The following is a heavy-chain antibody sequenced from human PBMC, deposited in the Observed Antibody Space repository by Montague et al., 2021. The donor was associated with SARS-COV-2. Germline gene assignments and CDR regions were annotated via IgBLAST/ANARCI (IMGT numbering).Heavy chain of an antibody. CDR3: ARKASRGITIFGVVTASYYFDY. V-gene: IGHV4-39*01. J-gene: IGHJ4*02. CDR1: GGPISSSSYY. Sequence: SETLSLTCTVPGGPISSSSYYWGWIRQPPGKGLEWIGSIYYSGSTYYNPSLKSRVTISVDTSKNQFSLKLSSVTAADTAVYYCARKASRGITIFGVVTASYYFDYWGQGTLVTVSS. D-gene: IGHD3-3*01. CDR2: IYYSGST.